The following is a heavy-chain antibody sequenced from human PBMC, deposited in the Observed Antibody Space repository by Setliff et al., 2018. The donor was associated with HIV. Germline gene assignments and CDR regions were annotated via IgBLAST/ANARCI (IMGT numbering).Heavy chain of an antibody. Sequence: SETLSLTCTVSGDSISSHYWNWIRQPPGKALEWIGYIYYSGSTNYNPSFKSRVTISVGRSKRQFSLNLSSVTAADTAIYYCTRGPEGVAGGDYWGQGILVTVSS. CDR3: TRGPEGVAGGDY. CDR2: IYYSGST. D-gene: IGHD3-3*01. J-gene: IGHJ4*02. V-gene: IGHV4-59*11. CDR1: GDSISSHY.